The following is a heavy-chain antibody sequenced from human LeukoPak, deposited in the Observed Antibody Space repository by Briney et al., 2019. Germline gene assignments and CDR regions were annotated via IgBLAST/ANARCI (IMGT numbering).Heavy chain of an antibody. D-gene: IGHD6-19*01. Sequence: GGSLRLSCSASGFTFSSYAMHWARQAPGKGLEYVSAISSNGGSTYYADSVKGRFTISRDNSKNTLYLQMSSLRAEDTAVYYCVKGSGHQYNWFDPWGQGTLVTVSS. V-gene: IGHV3-64D*06. CDR3: VKGSGHQYNWFDP. CDR2: ISSNGGST. CDR1: GFTFSSYA. J-gene: IGHJ5*02.